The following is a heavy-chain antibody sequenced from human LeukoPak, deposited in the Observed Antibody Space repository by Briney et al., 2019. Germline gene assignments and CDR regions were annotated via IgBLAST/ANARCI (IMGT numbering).Heavy chain of an antibody. D-gene: IGHD2-2*01. Sequence: GRSLRLSCAASGFTFSSYGMHWVRQAPGKGLEWEAVIWYDESNKYYADSVKGRFTISRDNSKNTLYLQMNSLRAEDTAVYYCAKDLGIVVVPAAIVADYYGMDVWGQGTTVTVSS. V-gene: IGHV3-33*06. CDR1: GFTFSSYG. CDR2: IWYDESNK. J-gene: IGHJ6*02. CDR3: AKDLGIVVVPAAIVADYYGMDV.